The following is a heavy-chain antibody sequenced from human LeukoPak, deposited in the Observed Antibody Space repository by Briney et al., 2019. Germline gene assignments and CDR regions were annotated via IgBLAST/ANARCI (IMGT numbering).Heavy chain of an antibody. D-gene: IGHD3-16*02. Sequence: GGSLRLSCAASGFTFSSYAMSWVRQAPGKGLEWVSAISGSGGSTYYADSVKGRFTISRDNSKNTLYLQMNSLRAEDTAVYYCAKVRYYDYVWGSYRAPHFDYWGQGTLVTVSS. CDR1: GFTFSSYA. CDR3: AKVRYYDYVWGSYRAPHFDY. V-gene: IGHV3-23*01. CDR2: ISGSGGST. J-gene: IGHJ4*02.